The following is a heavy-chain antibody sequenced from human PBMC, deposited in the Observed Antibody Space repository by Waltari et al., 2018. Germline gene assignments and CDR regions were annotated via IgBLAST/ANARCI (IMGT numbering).Heavy chain of an antibody. Sequence: QVQLQESGQGLVKPSGTLSLTCPVSGYSVSGNSWWSWVRQSPEKGLEWIGQVHHSGKTHYNPSIQSRVTISVDSPKNQFSLTLKSVTAADTAVYYCAGDRAIGLFFDYWGRGTLVTVSS. CDR1: GYSVSGNSW. CDR3: AGDRAIGLFFDY. D-gene: IGHD2-2*01. V-gene: IGHV4-4*02. J-gene: IGHJ4*02. CDR2: VHHSGKT.